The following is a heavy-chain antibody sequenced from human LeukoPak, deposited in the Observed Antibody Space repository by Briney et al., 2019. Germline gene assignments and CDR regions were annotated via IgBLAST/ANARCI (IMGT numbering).Heavy chain of an antibody. J-gene: IGHJ3*02. CDR2: ISGGGGST. V-gene: IGHV3-23*01. CDR1: GFIVSTNY. Sequence: PGGSLRLSCAASGFIVSTNYMSWVRQAPGKGLEWVSSISGGGGSTYYADSVKGRFTISRDNSKITLYLQMNSLRAEDTAVYYCAKDIVVVTSGANAFDIWGQGTMVTVSS. CDR3: AKDIVVVTSGANAFDI. D-gene: IGHD2-21*02.